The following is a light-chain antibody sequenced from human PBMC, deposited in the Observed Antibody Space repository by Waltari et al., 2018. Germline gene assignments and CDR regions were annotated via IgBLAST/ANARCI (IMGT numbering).Light chain of an antibody. CDR1: SSDVGGYNY. CDR3: NSYTSSSTWV. Sequence: QSALTQPASVSGSPGPSITISCTGPSSDVGGYNYVSWYQQHPGKAPKLMIFDVSKRPSGVSNRFSGSKSGSTASLTISGLQAEDEADFYCNSYTSSSTWVFGGGTKLTVL. V-gene: IGLV2-14*01. CDR2: DVS. J-gene: IGLJ3*02.